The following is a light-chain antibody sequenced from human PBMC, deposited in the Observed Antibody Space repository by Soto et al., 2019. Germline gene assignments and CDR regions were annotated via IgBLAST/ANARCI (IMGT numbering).Light chain of an antibody. CDR3: QQSYDIGT. Sequence: DIPMTKSPSSLSASVGERVTITCRASQSIATSLNWYQQKPGKAPKFLIHSASTLQNGVPSRFSGSGSGTDFTLTISSLEPEDFATYYCQQSYDIGTFGQGTKVDIK. CDR1: QSIATS. J-gene: IGKJ1*01. CDR2: SAS. V-gene: IGKV1-39*01.